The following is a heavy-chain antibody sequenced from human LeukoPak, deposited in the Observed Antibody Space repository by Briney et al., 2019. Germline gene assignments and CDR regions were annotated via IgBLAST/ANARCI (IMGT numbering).Heavy chain of an antibody. Sequence: ASVKVSCKVSGYTLTELSMHWVRQAPGKGLEWMGGFDPEDGETIYAQKFQGRVTMTEDTSTDTDYMELSSLRSEDTAVYYCATPLWFGTEKPDYWGQGTLVTVSS. CDR2: FDPEDGET. J-gene: IGHJ4*02. V-gene: IGHV1-24*01. CDR3: ATPLWFGTEKPDY. CDR1: GYTLTELS. D-gene: IGHD3-10*01.